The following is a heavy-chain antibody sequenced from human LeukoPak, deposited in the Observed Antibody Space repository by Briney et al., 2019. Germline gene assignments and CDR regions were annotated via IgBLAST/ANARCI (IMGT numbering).Heavy chain of an antibody. CDR1: GFTFSSYG. D-gene: IGHD3-3*01. J-gene: IGHJ4*02. V-gene: IGHV3-30*02. Sequence: GGSLRLSCAASGFTFSSYGMHWVRQAPGKGLEWVAFIRYDGSNKYYADSVKGRFTISRDNSKNTLYLQMNSLRAEDTAVYYCAKATTIFGVVHPFDYWGQGTLVTVSS. CDR2: IRYDGSNK. CDR3: AKATTIFGVVHPFDY.